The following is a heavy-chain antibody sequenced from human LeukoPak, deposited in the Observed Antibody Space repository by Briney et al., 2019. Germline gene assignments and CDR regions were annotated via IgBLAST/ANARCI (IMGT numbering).Heavy chain of an antibody. J-gene: IGHJ3*02. CDR1: GFTLSSYW. Sequence: GGSLRLSCAASGFTLSSYWMHWVRQAPGKGLVWVSRINTDGRTINYADSVEGRFTISRDIAKNTLYLQMNSLRAEDTAVYCCVRVAAGTGSFDIWGQGTMVTVSS. CDR3: VRVAAGTGSFDI. CDR2: INTDGRTI. D-gene: IGHD6-13*01. V-gene: IGHV3-74*01.